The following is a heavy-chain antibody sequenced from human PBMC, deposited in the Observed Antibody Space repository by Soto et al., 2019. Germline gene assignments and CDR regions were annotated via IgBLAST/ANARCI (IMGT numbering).Heavy chain of an antibody. D-gene: IGHD1-26*01. J-gene: IGHJ6*02. CDR1: GFSLSNARMG. CDR2: IFSNDEK. Sequence: QVTLKESGPVLVKPTETLTLTCTVSGFSLSNARMGVSWIRQPTGKALEWLAHIFSNDEKSYSTSLKSRLTISKDTSKSQVVLTMTNMDPVDTATYYCARIGEGSWELAYYGMDVWGQGTTVTVSS. CDR3: ARIGEGSWELAYYGMDV. V-gene: IGHV2-26*01.